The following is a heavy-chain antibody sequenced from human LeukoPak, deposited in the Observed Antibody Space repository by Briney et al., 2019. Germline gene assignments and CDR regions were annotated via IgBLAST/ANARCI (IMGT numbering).Heavy chain of an antibody. D-gene: IGHD2-21*02. CDR2: ISSTGGST. CDR3: AKDPSPYCGGDCYFDC. J-gene: IGHJ4*02. V-gene: IGHV3-23*01. Sequence: GGSLRLSCAASGFTFSSNYMSWVRQAPGKGLEWVSTISSTGGSTYYADSVKGRFTISRDNSKNTLYLQMNSLRVEDTAIYYCAKDPSPYCGGDCYFDCWGQGTLVTVSS. CDR1: GFTFSSNY.